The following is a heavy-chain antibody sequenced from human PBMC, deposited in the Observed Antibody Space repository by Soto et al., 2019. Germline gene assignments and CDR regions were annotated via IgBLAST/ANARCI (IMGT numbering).Heavy chain of an antibody. CDR3: VSQGIDSLHGLVDV. D-gene: IGHD2-15*01. CDR2: VYYTGDT. J-gene: IGHJ6*02. V-gene: IGHV4-59*08. CDR1: SGPDRSHN. Sequence: QVQLQQSGPRLVKPSETLSLTCTVSSGPDRSHNWGWIRQPPGRGLEWIGYVYYTGDTAYNPSLRGRVTISADTSTNDISLTLNSVTAADTAVYYCVSQGIDSLHGLVDVWGQGTTVSVSS.